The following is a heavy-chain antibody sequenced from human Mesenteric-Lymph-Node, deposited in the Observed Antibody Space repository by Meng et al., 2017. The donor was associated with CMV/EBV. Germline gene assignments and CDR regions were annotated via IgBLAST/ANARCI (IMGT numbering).Heavy chain of an antibody. CDR2: IYYSGST. Sequence: GSLRLSCTVSGGSISSSSYYWGWIRQPPGKGLEWIGSIYYSGSTYYNPSLKSRVTISVDTSKNQFSLKLSSVTAADTAVYFCARGEGFCNGGTCYFDYWGQGTLVTVSS. V-gene: IGHV4-39*07. J-gene: IGHJ4*02. CDR3: ARGEGFCNGGTCYFDY. CDR1: GGSISSSSYY. D-gene: IGHD2-15*01.